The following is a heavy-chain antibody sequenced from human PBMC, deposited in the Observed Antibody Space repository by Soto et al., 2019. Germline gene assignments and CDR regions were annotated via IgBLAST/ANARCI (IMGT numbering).Heavy chain of an antibody. J-gene: IGHJ4*02. CDR3: ASGHDAYKVRY. Sequence: TSETLSLTCTVSGGSISSGDYYWSWIRQLPGKDLEWIAYIYYNGNTYYNPSLKSRPTISIDTSENQFSLKLTSVTAADTAVYFCASGHDAYKVRYWGQGTLVTVSS. CDR1: GGSISSGDYY. D-gene: IGHD1-1*01. CDR2: IYYNGNT. V-gene: IGHV4-31*03.